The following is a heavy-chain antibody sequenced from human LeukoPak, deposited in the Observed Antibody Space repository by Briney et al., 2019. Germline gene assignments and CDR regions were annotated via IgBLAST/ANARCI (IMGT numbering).Heavy chain of an antibody. D-gene: IGHD2-2*01. CDR3: AKGYCSSTSCYDWFDP. V-gene: IGHV3-23*01. Sequence: GGSLRLSCAASGITLSSYAMSWVRQAPGKGLEWVSVISGSGGSTYYADSVKGRFTISRDNSKNTLYLQMNSLRVEDTAVYYCAKGYCSSTSCYDWFDPWGQGTLVTVSS. CDR2: ISGSGGST. CDR1: GITLSSYA. J-gene: IGHJ5*02.